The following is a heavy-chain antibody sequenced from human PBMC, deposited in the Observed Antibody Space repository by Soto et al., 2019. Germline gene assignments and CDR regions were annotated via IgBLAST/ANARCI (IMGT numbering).Heavy chain of an antibody. D-gene: IGHD4-17*01. Sequence: SVKVSCKASGGTFSSYAISWVRQAPGQGLEWMGGIIPIFGTANYAQKFKGRVTITADESTSTVYMELSTVRSEDTAVYYCARVGILNDYGDDLDYWGQGTLVTVSS. CDR3: ARVGILNDYGDDLDY. CDR1: GGTFSSYA. J-gene: IGHJ4*02. CDR2: IIPIFGTA. V-gene: IGHV1-69*13.